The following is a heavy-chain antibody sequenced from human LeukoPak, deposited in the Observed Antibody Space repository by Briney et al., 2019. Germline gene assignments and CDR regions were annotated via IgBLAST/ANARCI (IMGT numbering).Heavy chain of an antibody. V-gene: IGHV3-30*04. CDR1: GFTFSSYA. Sequence: GGSLRLSCSASGFTFSSYAMHWVRQAPGKGLEWVAVISYDGSNKYYADSVKGRFTISRDNSKNTLYLQMNSLRAEDTAVYYCAKEGKHIVATITRGLDYWGQGTLVTVSS. CDR2: ISYDGSNK. J-gene: IGHJ4*02. CDR3: AKEGKHIVATITRGLDY. D-gene: IGHD5-12*01.